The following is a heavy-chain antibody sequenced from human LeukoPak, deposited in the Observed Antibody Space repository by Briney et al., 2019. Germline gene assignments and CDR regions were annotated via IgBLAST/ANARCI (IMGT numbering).Heavy chain of an antibody. Sequence: GGSLRLSCAASGFTVSNNYMSWVRQAPGKGLEWVSYISSSSSTIYYADSVKGRFTISRDNAKNSLYLQMNSLRDEDTAVYYCARGSSPLWGQGTLVTVSS. CDR2: ISSSSSTI. CDR3: ARGSSPL. V-gene: IGHV3-48*02. CDR1: GFTVSNNY. D-gene: IGHD6-13*01. J-gene: IGHJ4*02.